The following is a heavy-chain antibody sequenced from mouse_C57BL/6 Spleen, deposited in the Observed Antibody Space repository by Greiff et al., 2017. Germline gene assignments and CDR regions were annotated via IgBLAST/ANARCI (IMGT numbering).Heavy chain of an antibody. CDR3: ARQEGDYYYAMDY. CDR2: IWSDGST. V-gene: IGHV2-6-1*01. Sequence: VKLMESGPGLVAPSQSLSITCTVSGFSLTSYGVHWVRQPPGKGLEWLVVIWSDGSTTYNSALKSRLSISKDNSKSQVFLKMNSLQTDDTAMYYCARQEGDYYYAMDYWGQGTSVTVSS. CDR1: GFSLTSYG. J-gene: IGHJ4*01.